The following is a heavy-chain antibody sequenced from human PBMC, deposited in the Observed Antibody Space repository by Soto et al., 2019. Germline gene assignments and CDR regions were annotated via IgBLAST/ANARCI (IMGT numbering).Heavy chain of an antibody. CDR1: GGSISSYY. V-gene: IGHV4-59*08. D-gene: IGHD6-13*01. Sequence: SETLSLTCTVSGGSISSYYWSWIRQPPGKGLEWIGYIYYSGSTNYNPSLKSRVTISVDTSKNQFSLKLSSVTAAETAVYYCAGRRIEIAAATIGYFDYWGQGTLVTVSS. CDR3: AGRRIEIAAATIGYFDY. J-gene: IGHJ4*02. CDR2: IYYSGST.